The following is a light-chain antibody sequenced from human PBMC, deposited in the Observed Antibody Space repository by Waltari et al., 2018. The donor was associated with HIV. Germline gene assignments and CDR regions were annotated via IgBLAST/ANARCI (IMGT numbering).Light chain of an antibody. Sequence: QSALTQPASVSGSPGQSITISCTGTSSDVGAYNYVYWYQQHPGKAPKLMIDEVSNRPSGVSNRFSGSKSGNTASLTISGLQAEDEADYYCSSFTSNSTLVFGTGTKVTVL. J-gene: IGLJ1*01. CDR2: EVS. CDR3: SSFTSNSTLV. V-gene: IGLV2-14*01. CDR1: SSDVGAYNY.